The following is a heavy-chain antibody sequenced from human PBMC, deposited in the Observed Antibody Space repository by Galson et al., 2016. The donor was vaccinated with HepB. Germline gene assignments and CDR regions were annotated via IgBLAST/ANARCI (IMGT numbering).Heavy chain of an antibody. CDR2: FIPIFRTS. D-gene: IGHD2-2*01. CDR3: ARRLDGLVGNTEGAWSY. Sequence: SVTVSCKASGYTFSPYSNIWVRPAPGQGLEWMGAFIPIFRTSNYAQKFQGRVTITADESTTTAYMELSSLRSEDTAVYSCARRLDGLVGNTEGAWSYWGQGTLVTVSS. J-gene: IGHJ4*02. CDR1: GYTFSPYS. V-gene: IGHV1-69*13.